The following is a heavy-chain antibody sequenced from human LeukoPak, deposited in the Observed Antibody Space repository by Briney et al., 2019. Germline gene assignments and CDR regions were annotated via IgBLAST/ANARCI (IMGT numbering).Heavy chain of an antibody. CDR2: INHSGST. CDR1: GGSFSGYY. D-gene: IGHD6-13*01. V-gene: IGHV4-34*01. CDR3: ARVEQQLGAAFDY. J-gene: IGHJ4*02. Sequence: SETLSLTCAVYGGSFSGYYWSWIRQPPGKGLEWIGEINHSGSTNYNPSLKSRVTISVNTSKNQFSLKLSSVTAADTAVYYCARVEQQLGAAFDYWGQGTLVTVSS.